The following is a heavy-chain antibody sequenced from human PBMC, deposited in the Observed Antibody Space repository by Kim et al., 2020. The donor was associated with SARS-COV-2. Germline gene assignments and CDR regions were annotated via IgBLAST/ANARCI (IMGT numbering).Heavy chain of an antibody. CDR3: ARHIDCSSTSCYVRFGDYYGMDV. V-gene: IGHV3-21*01. J-gene: IGHJ6*02. Sequence: GGSLRLSCAASGFTFSSYSMNWVRQAPGKGLEWVSSISSSSSYIYYADSVKGRFTISRDNAKNSLYLQMNSLRAEDTAVYYCARHIDCSSTSCYVRFGDYYGMDVWGQGTTVTVSS. CDR1: GFTFSSYS. CDR2: ISSSSSYI. D-gene: IGHD2-2*01.